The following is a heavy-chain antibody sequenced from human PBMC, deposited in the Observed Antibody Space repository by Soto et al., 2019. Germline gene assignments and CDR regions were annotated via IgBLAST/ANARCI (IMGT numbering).Heavy chain of an antibody. Sequence: SDTLSLTCTVSGGSISSYYWSWIRQPPGKGLEWIGYIYYSGSTNYNPSLKSRVTISVDTSKNQFSLKLSSVTAADTAVYYCARRTTRAFEIWGQGKMGRVS. D-gene: IGHD2-2*01. J-gene: IGHJ3*02. CDR3: ARRTTRAFEI. CDR1: GGSISSYY. CDR2: IYYSGST. V-gene: IGHV4-59*01.